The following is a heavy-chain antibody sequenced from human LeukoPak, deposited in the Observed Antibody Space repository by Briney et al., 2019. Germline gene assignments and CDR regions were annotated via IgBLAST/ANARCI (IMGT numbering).Heavy chain of an antibody. CDR1: GFSFSKYN. J-gene: IGHJ4*02. D-gene: IGHD3-22*01. V-gene: IGHV3-21*01. CDR3: ARKTDSGGQGDY. Sequence: GGSLRLSCAASGFSFSKYNMNWVRQAPGKVLEWVSSISSGGSYIYYADSVKGRFTISRDNTKNTLYLQMNSLRAEDTAVYYCARKTDSGGQGDYWGPGTLVTVSS. CDR2: ISSGGSYI.